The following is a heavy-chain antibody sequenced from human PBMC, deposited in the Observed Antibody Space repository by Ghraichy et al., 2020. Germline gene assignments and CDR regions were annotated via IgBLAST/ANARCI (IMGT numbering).Heavy chain of an antibody. V-gene: IGHV3-21*01. CDR1: GFIFSSHS. CDR3: VIDEVAGTEDAFDI. J-gene: IGHJ3*02. Sequence: GGSLRLSCVASGFIFSSHSMTWVRQAPGKGLEWVSSISSSSSYIYYADSVKGRFTISRDNSKNSLYLQMNSLRAEDTAVYYCVIDEVAGTEDAFDISGQWTMVTVSS. D-gene: IGHD6-19*01. CDR2: ISSSSSYI.